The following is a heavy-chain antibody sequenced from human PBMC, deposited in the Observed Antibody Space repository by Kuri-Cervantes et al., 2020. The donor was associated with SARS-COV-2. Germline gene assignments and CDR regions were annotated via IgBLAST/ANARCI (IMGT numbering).Heavy chain of an antibody. Sequence: GSLRLSCTVSGGSTTTYSYYWGWIRQPPGKGLEWIGSLYYSGSTYYDPSLKSRVTISIDTSKNQFSLRLSSVTAADTAVYYCVRHPPIAVADYYFDYWGQGALVTVSS. CDR3: VRHPPIAVADYYFDY. CDR1: GGSTTTYSYY. V-gene: IGHV4-39*01. CDR2: LYYSGST. D-gene: IGHD6-19*01. J-gene: IGHJ4*02.